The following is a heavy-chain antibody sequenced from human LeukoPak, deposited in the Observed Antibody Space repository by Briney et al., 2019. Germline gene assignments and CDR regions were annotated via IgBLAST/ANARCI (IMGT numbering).Heavy chain of an antibody. J-gene: IGHJ4*02. CDR3: ARGLGGSSGCFGY. Sequence: SETLSLTCTVSGGSISSYYWSWIRQPPGKGLEWIGYIYYSGSTNYNPSLKSRVTISVDTSKNQLSLELRSVTAADTAVYYCARGLGGSSGCFGYWGQGTLVTVSS. V-gene: IGHV4-59*01. CDR2: IYYSGST. CDR1: GGSISSYY. D-gene: IGHD6-19*01.